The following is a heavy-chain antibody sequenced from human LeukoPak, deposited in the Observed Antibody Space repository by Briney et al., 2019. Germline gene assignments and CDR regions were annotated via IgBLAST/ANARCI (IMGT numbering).Heavy chain of an antibody. CDR3: ARDGSGSYYKYFQH. V-gene: IGHV3-48*02. CDR2: ISSGSSAI. CDR1: GFSFSNYS. D-gene: IGHD3-10*01. J-gene: IGHJ1*01. Sequence: GGSLRLSCVGSGFSFSNYSFNWVRQAPGKGLEWVSYISSGSSAIYYADSVKARFTISRDNAKNSLYLQMNSLRDDDTAVYYCARDGSGSYYKYFQHWGQGTLVTVSS.